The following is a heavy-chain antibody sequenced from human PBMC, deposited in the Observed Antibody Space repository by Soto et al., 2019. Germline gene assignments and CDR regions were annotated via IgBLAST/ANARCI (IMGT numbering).Heavy chain of an antibody. J-gene: IGHJ5*02. CDR1: GYFFAGYW. CDR2: IYPDNSNT. CDR3: ARQGAAVPTVPLIWFDP. D-gene: IGHD6-13*01. Sequence: PGESLKISCKGSGYFFAGYWIAWVRQMPGKGLEWMGIIYPDNSNTKYSRSFQGQVTISADKSSSTAYPQWSSLKASDTAIYYCARQGAAVPTVPLIWFDPWGQGTLVTVSS. V-gene: IGHV5-51*01.